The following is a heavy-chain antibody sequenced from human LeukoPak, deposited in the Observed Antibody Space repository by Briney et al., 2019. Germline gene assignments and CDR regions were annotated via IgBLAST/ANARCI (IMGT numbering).Heavy chain of an antibody. CDR2: IYSGGST. V-gene: IGHV3-66*01. Sequence: PGGSLRLSCAASGFTVSSNYMSWVRQAPGKGLEWVSVIYSGGSTYYADSVKGRFTISRDNSKNTLYLQMNSLRAEDTAVYYCARDLSGSYEGAFDIWGQGTMVTVSS. CDR3: ARDLSGSYEGAFDI. CDR1: GFTVSSNY. J-gene: IGHJ3*02. D-gene: IGHD1-26*01.